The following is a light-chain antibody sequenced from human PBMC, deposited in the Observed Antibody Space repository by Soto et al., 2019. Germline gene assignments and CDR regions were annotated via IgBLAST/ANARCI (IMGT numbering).Light chain of an antibody. CDR2: SAS. J-gene: IGKJ1*01. V-gene: IGKV1-39*01. CDR3: QQSYRNPRT. Sequence: DIQMTQSPSFLSASAGDRVTIFCRASQTISNFLHCYQQKPGKAPKLLIYSASNLERGVPSRCGGSGSGTDFTLTISSLEPEDFATYYCQQSYRNPRTFGLGTRVEIK. CDR1: QTISNF.